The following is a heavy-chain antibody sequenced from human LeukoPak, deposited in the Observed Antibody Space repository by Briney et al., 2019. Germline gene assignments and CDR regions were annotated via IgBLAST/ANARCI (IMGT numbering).Heavy chain of an antibody. D-gene: IGHD3-10*01. CDR3: AKDSPWGSGSYTFDY. J-gene: IGHJ4*02. CDR2: ISGTSAYI. Sequence: GGSLRLSCAASGFTFSDYYMNWIRQAPGKGLEWLSYISGTSAYINYAESVKGRFNISRDNSKNTLYLQMNSLRAEDTAVYYCAKDSPWGSGSYTFDYWGQGTQVTVSS. V-gene: IGHV3-11*05. CDR1: GFTFSDYY.